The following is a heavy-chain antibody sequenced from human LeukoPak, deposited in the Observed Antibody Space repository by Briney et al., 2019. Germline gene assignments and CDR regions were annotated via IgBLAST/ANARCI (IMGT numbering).Heavy chain of an antibody. Sequence: GGSLRLSCAASGFTFSSYGINWVRLAPGKGLEWISHISSSGSTKYYADSVKGRFTISRDNAKNSVYLQMNSLRDEDTAVYYCARDRSSTAAPSLTYWGQGTLVTVSS. CDR3: ARDRSSTAAPSLTY. CDR1: GFTFSSYG. V-gene: IGHV3-48*02. CDR2: ISSSGSTK. D-gene: IGHD6-13*01. J-gene: IGHJ4*02.